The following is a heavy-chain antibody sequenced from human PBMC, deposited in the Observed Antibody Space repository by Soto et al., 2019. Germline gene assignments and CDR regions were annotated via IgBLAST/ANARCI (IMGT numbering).Heavy chain of an antibody. Sequence: ASVKVSCKASGGTFSSYAISWVRQAPGQGLEWMGGIIPIFGTANYAQKFQGRVTITADESTSTAYMELSSLRSEDTAVYYCARDSKNYYDSSGRGRAFDYWGQGTLVTVS. CDR2: IIPIFGTA. CDR3: ARDSKNYYDSSGRGRAFDY. D-gene: IGHD3-22*01. CDR1: GGTFSSYA. V-gene: IGHV1-69*13. J-gene: IGHJ4*02.